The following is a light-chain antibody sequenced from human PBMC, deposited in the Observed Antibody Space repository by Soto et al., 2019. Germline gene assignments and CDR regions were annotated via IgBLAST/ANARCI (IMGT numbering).Light chain of an antibody. J-gene: IGKJ5*01. CDR3: QQRSNWIT. CDR2: GES. CDR1: QSVSNNY. V-gene: IGKV3D-20*02. Sequence: EIVLTQSPGTLSLSPGERATLSCRASQSVSNNYLAWYQQKPGQDPRLLIYGESTRATGIPARFSGSGSGTDFTLTISSLEPEDFAVYYCQQRSNWITFGQGTRLEIK.